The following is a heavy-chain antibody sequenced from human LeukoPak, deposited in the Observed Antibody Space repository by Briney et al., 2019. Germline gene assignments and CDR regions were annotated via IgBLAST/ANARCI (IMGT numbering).Heavy chain of an antibody. CDR2: ISGSGDST. Sequence: PGGSLRLSCAASGFTFSSYAMTWVRQAPGKGLEWVSLISGSGDSTYFADSVRGRFTISRDNSKNTLYLQLKGLRAEDTAVYYCAKMGGDYNFYYYYMDVWGKGTTVTVSS. CDR3: AKMGGDYNFYYYYMDV. D-gene: IGHD4-17*01. J-gene: IGHJ6*03. CDR1: GFTFSSYA. V-gene: IGHV3-23*01.